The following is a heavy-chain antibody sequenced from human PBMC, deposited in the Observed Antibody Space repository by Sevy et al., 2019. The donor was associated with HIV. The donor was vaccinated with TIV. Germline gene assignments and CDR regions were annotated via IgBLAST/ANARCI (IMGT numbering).Heavy chain of an antibody. Sequence: GGSLRLSCAASGFTFSSYGMSWVRQAPGKGLEWVSGISGSGGSTYYADSVKGRFTISRDNSKNTLYVQMNSLRAEDTAVYYCAKELHNDSWSGFDYWGQGTLVTVSS. J-gene: IGHJ4*02. CDR3: AKELHNDSWSGFDY. CDR1: GFTFSSYG. D-gene: IGHD3-3*01. V-gene: IGHV3-23*01. CDR2: ISGSGGST.